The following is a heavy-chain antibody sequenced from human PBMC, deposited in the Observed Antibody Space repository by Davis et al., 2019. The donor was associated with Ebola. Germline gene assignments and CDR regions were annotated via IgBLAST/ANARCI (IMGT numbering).Heavy chain of an antibody. CDR1: GFTISAYY. J-gene: IGHJ6*02. Sequence: GGSLRLSCAASGFTISAYYMSWIRQAPGKGLEWVSYISSSGSTIYYADSVKGRFTISRDNAKNSLYLQMTSLRAEDTAVYYCARDLRGYSYGYRGYYYYGMDVWGQGTTVTVSS. CDR3: ARDLRGYSYGYRGYYYYGMDV. CDR2: ISSSGSTI. D-gene: IGHD5-18*01. V-gene: IGHV3-11*01.